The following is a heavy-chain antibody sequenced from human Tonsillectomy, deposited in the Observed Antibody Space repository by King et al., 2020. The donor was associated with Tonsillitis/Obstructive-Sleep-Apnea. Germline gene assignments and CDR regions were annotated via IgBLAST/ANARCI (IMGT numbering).Heavy chain of an antibody. CDR3: VRGYHSCDC. CDR1: GFTFSDHY. V-gene: IGHV3-72*01. CDR2: STNKDFIFTA. Sequence: VQLVESGGDLVQPGGSLRLSCAISGFTFSDHYMDWVRQAPGKGLEWVGRSTNKDFIFTAEYAASVKGRFTISRDDSSNSLYLQMSSLKTEDTAVYYCVRGYHSCDCWGQGTLVTVSS. D-gene: IGHD2-2*01. J-gene: IGHJ4*02.